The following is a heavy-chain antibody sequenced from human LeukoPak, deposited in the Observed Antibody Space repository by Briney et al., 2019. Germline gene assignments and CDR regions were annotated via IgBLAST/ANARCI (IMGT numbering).Heavy chain of an antibody. J-gene: IGHJ5*02. V-gene: IGHV1-18*01. Sequence: ASVKVSCKASGYIFSSYGVNWVRQAPGQGLEWMGWINTYKGDTKYAPRFQGRVTMTTDTSTTTAYMELRSLTSDDTAVYYCARVSAPFGVLDQTWFDPWGQGTLVTVSS. CDR1: GYIFSSYG. D-gene: IGHD3-3*01. CDR3: ARVSAPFGVLDQTWFDP. CDR2: INTYKGDT.